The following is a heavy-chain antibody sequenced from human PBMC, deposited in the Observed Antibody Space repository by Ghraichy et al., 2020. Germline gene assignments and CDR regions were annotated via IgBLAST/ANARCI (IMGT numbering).Heavy chain of an antibody. J-gene: IGHJ5*02. CDR1: GDSISSYY. CDR2: IYYDGST. CDR3: AKAAPTGTGYCSGSTCQRGWFDP. D-gene: IGHD2-15*01. V-gene: IGHV4-59*01. Sequence: SETLSLTCTVSGDSISSYYWNWIRQPPGKGLEWIGYIYYDGSTNYNPSLKSRVTISVDTSKNQFSLKLNSVTAADTAVYYCAKAAPTGTGYCSGSTCQRGWFDPWGQGTLVTVSS.